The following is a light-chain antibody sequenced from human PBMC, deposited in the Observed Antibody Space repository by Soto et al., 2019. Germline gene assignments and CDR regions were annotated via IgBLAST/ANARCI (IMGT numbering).Light chain of an antibody. J-gene: IGKJ4*01. Sequence: QRTRSPSYLSPSVGDRVTITRLVSQSISSYLNCYQQKPGKAPKHLIYAASSLQSGVPSRFSGSGSGTDFTLTISSLEPEDFAVYYCQQRYNWPLTFGGGTKVDVK. CDR2: AAS. CDR3: QQRYNWPLT. V-gene: IGKV1-39*01. CDR1: QSISSY.